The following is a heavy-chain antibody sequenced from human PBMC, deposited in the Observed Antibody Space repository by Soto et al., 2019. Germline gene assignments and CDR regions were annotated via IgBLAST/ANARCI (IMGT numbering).Heavy chain of an antibody. CDR1: GFTFSNYA. J-gene: IGHJ4*02. CDR3: AKDESAGYYYFGY. CDR2: ISNNGGST. D-gene: IGHD3-9*01. Sequence: GGSLRLSCAASGFTFSNYAMSLVRQAPGKGLEWVSVISNNGGSTYYADSVKGRFTISRDNSKNTLYLQMNSLRAEDTAVYYCAKDESAGYYYFGYWGQGTLVTVSS. V-gene: IGHV3-23*01.